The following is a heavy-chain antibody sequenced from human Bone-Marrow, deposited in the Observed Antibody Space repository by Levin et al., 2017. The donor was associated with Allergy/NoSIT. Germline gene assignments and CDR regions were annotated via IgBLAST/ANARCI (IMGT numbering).Heavy chain of an antibody. D-gene: IGHD6-19*01. CDR3: ARDRTGYSSGWLPEYYFDY. CDR1: GFTFSSYW. CDR2: IKQDGSEK. V-gene: IGHV3-7*01. Sequence: GESLKISCAASGFTFSSYWMSWVRQAPGKGLEWVANIKQDGSEKYYVDSVKGRFTISRDNAKNSLYLQMNSLRAEDTAVYYCARDRTGYSSGWLPEYYFDYWGQGTLVTVSS. J-gene: IGHJ4*02.